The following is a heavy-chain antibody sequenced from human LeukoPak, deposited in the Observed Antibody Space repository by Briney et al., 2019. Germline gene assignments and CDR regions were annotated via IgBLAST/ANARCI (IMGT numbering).Heavy chain of an antibody. CDR1: GGSFSGYY. D-gene: IGHD6-13*01. Sequence: SETLSLTCAVYGGSFSGYYWSWIRQPAGKGLEWIGRIYTSGSTNYNPSLKSRVTISVDTSKNQFSLKLSSVTAADTAVYYCARAQYSSSWYGDYYYYHYMDVWGKGTTVTISS. CDR3: ARAQYSSSWYGDYYYYHYMDV. CDR2: IYTSGST. J-gene: IGHJ6*03. V-gene: IGHV4-59*10.